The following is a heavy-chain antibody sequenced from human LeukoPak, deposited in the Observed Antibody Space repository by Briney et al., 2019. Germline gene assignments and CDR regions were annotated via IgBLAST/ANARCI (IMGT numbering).Heavy chain of an antibody. Sequence: SSETLSLTCTVSGGSISSYYWSWIRQPAGKGLEWIGRIYTSGSTNYNPSLKSRVTMSVDTSKNQFSLKLSSVTAADTAVYYCAGGARGCSSPGCYDWFAPGGEDTWVTVP. J-gene: IGHJ5*02. V-gene: IGHV4-4*07. D-gene: IGHD2-2*01. CDR1: GGSISSYY. CDR2: IYTSGST. CDR3: AGGARGCSSPGCYDWFAP.